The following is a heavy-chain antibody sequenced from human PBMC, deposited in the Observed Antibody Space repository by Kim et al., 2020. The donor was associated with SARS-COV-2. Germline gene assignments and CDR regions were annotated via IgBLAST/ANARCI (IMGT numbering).Heavy chain of an antibody. CDR1: GFTFSSYA. CDR2: ISSNGGST. J-gene: IGHJ3*02. CDR3: ARGSTDILTGRVPVQHAVDI. D-gene: IGHD3-9*01. Sequence: GGSLRLSCAASGFTFSSYAMHWVRQAPGKGLEYVSAISSNGGSTYYADAVKGRFTISRDNSKNTLYLQMGSLRAEDMAVYYCARGSTDILTGRVPVQHAVDIWGQGTIGTVSS. V-gene: IGHV3-64*02.